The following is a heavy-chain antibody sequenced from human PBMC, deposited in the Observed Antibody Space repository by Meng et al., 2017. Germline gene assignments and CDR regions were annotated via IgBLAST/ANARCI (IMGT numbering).Heavy chain of an antibody. CDR3: ARVGPERSLDY. D-gene: IGHD1-26*01. V-gene: IGHV6-1*01. J-gene: IGHJ4*02. CDR2: TYYRSKWYN. CDR1: GDSVSSKSAA. Sequence: QVQLQQSGPGLVKPSQTLSLTCAISGDSVSSKSAAWHWIRQSPSRGLEWLGRTYYRSKWYNNYAVSVRSRVTINPDTSKNQFSLHLKSATPEDTAVYYCARVGPERSLDYWGQGTLVTVSS.